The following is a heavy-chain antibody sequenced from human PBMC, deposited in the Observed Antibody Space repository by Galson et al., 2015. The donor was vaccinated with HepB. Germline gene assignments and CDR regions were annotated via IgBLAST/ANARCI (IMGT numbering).Heavy chain of an antibody. J-gene: IGHJ6*02. CDR1: GFNFHNFA. D-gene: IGHD1-26*01. V-gene: IGHV3-23*01. Sequence: SLRLSCAASGFNFHNFAMSWVRQAPGKGLEWVSGINGAGGSTYYLDSVKGRFTMSRDNSKNTLYLQVNRLTADDTAVYFCAKDQWELRFYYYGMDVWGQGTTVTVSS. CDR2: INGAGGST. CDR3: AKDQWELRFYYYGMDV.